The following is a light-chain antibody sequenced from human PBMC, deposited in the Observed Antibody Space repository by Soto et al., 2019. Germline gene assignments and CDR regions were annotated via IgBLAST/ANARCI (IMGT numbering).Light chain of an antibody. V-gene: IGLV2-14*01. J-gene: IGLJ1*01. Sequence: QSALTQPASVSGSPGQSIATSCTGTSSDVGGYIYVSRYQQHPGKASKLMIYDVTSRPSGVSYRFSGSKSGNTASLTISGLQAEDEADYYCSSYTTSSSYVFGTGTKVTVL. CDR3: SSYTTSSSYV. CDR1: SSDVGGYIY. CDR2: DVT.